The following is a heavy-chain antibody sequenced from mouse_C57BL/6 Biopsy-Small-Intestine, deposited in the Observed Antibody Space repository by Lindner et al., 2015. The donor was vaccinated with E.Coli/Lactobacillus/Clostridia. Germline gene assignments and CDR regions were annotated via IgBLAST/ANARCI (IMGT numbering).Heavy chain of an antibody. D-gene: IGHD2-3*01. J-gene: IGHJ3*01. Sequence: VQLQESGPELVKPGASVKISCKASGYSFTGYYMNWVKQSPEKSLELIGEINPSTGGTTYNQKFKAKATLTADKSSSTVYMQLRSLTSEDSAVYYCARSDDGSFAYWGQGTLVTVSA. CDR2: INPSTGGT. CDR1: GYSFTGYY. CDR3: ARSDDGSFAY. V-gene: IGHV1-42*01.